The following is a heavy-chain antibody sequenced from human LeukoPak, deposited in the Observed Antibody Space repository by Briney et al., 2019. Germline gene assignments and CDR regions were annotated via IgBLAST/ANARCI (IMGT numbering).Heavy chain of an antibody. CDR3: ARAGYSNGLDY. CDR2: IYHSGNT. CDR1: GYSISSDYY. J-gene: IGHJ4*02. Sequence: SETLPLTCSVSGYSISSDYYWGWIRTPPGKGLEWIGSIYHSGNTYYNPSLKSRVTILIDTSKNQFSLKLNSVTAADTAVYYCARAGYSNGLDYWGQGTLVTVSS. D-gene: IGHD6-19*01. V-gene: IGHV4-38-2*02.